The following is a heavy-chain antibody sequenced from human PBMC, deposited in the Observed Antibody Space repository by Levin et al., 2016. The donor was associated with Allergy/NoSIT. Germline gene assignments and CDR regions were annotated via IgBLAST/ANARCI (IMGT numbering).Heavy chain of an antibody. CDR1: GYTFTGYY. V-gene: IGHV1-2*02. CDR2: INPNSGGT. D-gene: IGHD2-2*02. Sequence: ASVKVSCKASGYTFTGYYMHWVRQAPGQGLEWMGWINPNSGGTNYAQKFQGRVTMTGDTSISTAYMELSRLRSDDTAVYYCATAVPAAIHYYYGMDVWGQGTTVTVSS. CDR3: ATAVPAAIHYYYGMDV. J-gene: IGHJ6*02.